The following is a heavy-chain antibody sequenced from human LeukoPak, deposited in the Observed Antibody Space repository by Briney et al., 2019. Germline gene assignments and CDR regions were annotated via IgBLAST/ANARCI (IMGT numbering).Heavy chain of an antibody. D-gene: IGHD1-26*01. CDR1: GFTFSSYA. J-gene: IGHJ4*02. V-gene: IGHV3-23*01. Sequence: GGSLRLSCAASGFTFSSYAMSWVRHAPGKGRGWVSAISGSGGSTYYADSVKGRVTISRDNSKNTLYLQMNSLRAEDTAVYYCAKDPPSGSQDYWGQGTLVAVSS. CDR2: ISGSGGST. CDR3: AKDPPSGSQDY.